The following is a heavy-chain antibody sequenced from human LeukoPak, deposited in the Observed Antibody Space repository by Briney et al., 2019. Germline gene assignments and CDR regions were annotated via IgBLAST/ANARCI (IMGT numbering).Heavy chain of an antibody. V-gene: IGHV1-69*13. J-gene: IGHJ4*02. CDR3: ARGGRLGELSSLDY. CDR2: IIPIFGTA. CDR1: GGTFSSYA. Sequence: SVKVSCKASGGTFSSYAISWVRQAPGQGLEWMGGIIPIFGTANYAQKFQGRVTITADESTSTAYMELRSLRSDDTAVYYCARGGRLGELSSLDYWGQGTLVTVSS. D-gene: IGHD3-16*02.